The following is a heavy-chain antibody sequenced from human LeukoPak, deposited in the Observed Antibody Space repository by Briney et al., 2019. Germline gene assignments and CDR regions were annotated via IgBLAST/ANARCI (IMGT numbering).Heavy chain of an antibody. V-gene: IGHV3-9*01. CDR2: ITWNSDDM. Sequence: GGSLRLSCAASGFPFDDYAMHWVRQAPGKGLEWVAGITWNSDDMAYAGSVKGRFSISRDNAKNSLYLQMDSLTVEDTALYYCAKDTARWNRGLDYWGQGTLVAVSS. CDR1: GFPFDDYA. J-gene: IGHJ4*02. D-gene: IGHD1/OR15-1a*01. CDR3: AKDTARWNRGLDY.